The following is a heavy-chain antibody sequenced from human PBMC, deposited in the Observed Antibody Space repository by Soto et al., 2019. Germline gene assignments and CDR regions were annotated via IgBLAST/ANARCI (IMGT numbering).Heavy chain of an antibody. Sequence: GGSLRLSCAASGFTFSSYAMSWVRQAPGKGLEWVSAISGSGCSTYYADSVKGRFTISRDNSKNTLYLQMNSLRAEDTAVYYCAIDLYSGSYSPPFDYWGQGTLVTVSS. CDR2: ISGSGCST. CDR1: GFTFSSYA. J-gene: IGHJ4*02. CDR3: AIDLYSGSYSPPFDY. V-gene: IGHV3-23*01. D-gene: IGHD1-26*01.